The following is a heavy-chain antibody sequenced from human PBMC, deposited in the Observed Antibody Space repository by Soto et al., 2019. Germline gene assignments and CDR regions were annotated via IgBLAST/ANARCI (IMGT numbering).Heavy chain of an antibody. CDR2: INHSGST. CDR1: GGSFSGYY. V-gene: IGHV4-34*01. Sequence: PSETLSLTCAVYGGSFSGYYWSWIRQPPGKGLEWIGEINHSGSTNYNPSLKSRVTISVDTSKTIVFLEMNDLRPDDTAVYYCASWLLREHAYDVWGLGTTVTVSS. J-gene: IGHJ3*01. D-gene: IGHD1-26*01. CDR3: ASWLLREHAYDV.